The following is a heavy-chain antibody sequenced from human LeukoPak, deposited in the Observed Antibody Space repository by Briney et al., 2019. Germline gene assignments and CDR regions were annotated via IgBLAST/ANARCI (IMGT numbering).Heavy chain of an antibody. D-gene: IGHD3-16*01. V-gene: IGHV1-2*02. J-gene: IGHJ6*02. Sequence: ASVKVSCKASGYTFTGYYMHWVRQAPGQGLEWMGWINPNSGGTNYAQKFQGRVTMTRDTSISTAYMELSRLRSDDTAVYYCARKYDYVWGSGLYGMDVWGQGTTVTVSS. CDR1: GYTFTGYY. CDR2: INPNSGGT. CDR3: ARKYDYVWGSGLYGMDV.